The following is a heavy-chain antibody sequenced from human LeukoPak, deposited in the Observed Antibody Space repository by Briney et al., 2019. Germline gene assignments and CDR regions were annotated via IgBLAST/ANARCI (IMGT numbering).Heavy chain of an antibody. CDR1: GFTFSSFS. V-gene: IGHV3-48*02. J-gene: IGHJ4*02. CDR2: ISSSSDTI. Sequence: PGGSLRLSCAASGFTFSSFSMTWVRQAPGKGLEWVSYISSSSDTIYYADSVKGRFTISRDNAKNSLYLQMNSLRDEDTAVYYCARAVGGSPGYWGQGTLVTVSS. CDR3: ARAVGGSPGY. D-gene: IGHD4-23*01.